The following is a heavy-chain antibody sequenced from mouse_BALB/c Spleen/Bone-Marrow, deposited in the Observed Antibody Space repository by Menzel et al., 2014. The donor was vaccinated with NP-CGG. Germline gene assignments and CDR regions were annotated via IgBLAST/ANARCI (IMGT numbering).Heavy chain of an antibody. CDR1: GYTFTSYG. CDR2: INPSNGGA. Sequence: QVHVKQSGAELVKPGASVKLSCKASGYTFTSYGMHWVKLRPGQGFEWIGEINPSNGGANYNERFKRKATLTVDKSSSTAYMQLSSLTSEDSAVYYCATSYYYAGSRGNSWGQGTTLTVSS. D-gene: IGHD1-1*01. V-gene: IGHV1S81*02. J-gene: IGHJ2*01. CDR3: ATSYYYAGSRGNS.